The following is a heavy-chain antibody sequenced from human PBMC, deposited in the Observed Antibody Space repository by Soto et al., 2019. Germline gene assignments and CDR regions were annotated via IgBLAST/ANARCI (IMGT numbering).Heavy chain of an antibody. CDR3: ARDRIVVVPAAISPYYYGMDV. V-gene: IGHV3-7*01. Sequence: GGSLRLSCAASGFTFSSYWMSWVRQAPGKGLEWVANIKQDGSEKYYVDSVKGRFTISRDNAKNSLYLQMNSLRAEDTAVYYCARDRIVVVPAAISPYYYGMDVWGQGTTVTVSS. D-gene: IGHD2-2*01. CDR2: IKQDGSEK. J-gene: IGHJ6*02. CDR1: GFTFSSYW.